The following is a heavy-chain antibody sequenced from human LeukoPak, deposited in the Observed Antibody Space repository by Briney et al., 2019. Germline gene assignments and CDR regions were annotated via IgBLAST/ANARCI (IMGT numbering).Heavy chain of an antibody. CDR2: IYPGDSDT. V-gene: IGHV5-51*01. D-gene: IGHD3-22*01. J-gene: IGHJ3*02. CDR3: ATETYYYDSSGYGDAFDI. CDR1: GYSFTTYW. Sequence: GESLKISCKGSGYSFTTYWIGWVRQMPGKGLEWMGIIYPGDSDTRYSPSFQGQVTISADKSISTAYLQWSSLKASDTAMYYCATETYYYDSSGYGDAFDIWGKGKMVTVSS.